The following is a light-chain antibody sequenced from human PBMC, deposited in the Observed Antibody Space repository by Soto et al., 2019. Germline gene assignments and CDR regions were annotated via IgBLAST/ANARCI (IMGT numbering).Light chain of an antibody. V-gene: IGKV3-20*01. CDR1: QIVNSNY. CDR3: QQYTKSPNT. CDR2: GAS. J-gene: IGKJ5*01. Sequence: VLTQSPGTLSLSRGERATLSCRASQIVNSNYLAWYQHKPGQSPKFLIYGASRRATGIPDRFSGSGTGTDFTLTISRVEPEDVAICCRQQYTKSPNTFGLGTRLES.